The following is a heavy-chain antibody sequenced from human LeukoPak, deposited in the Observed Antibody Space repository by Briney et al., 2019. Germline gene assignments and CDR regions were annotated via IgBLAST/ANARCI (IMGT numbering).Heavy chain of an antibody. CDR3: ARRLLWLGESRDAFDI. J-gene: IGHJ3*02. D-gene: IGHD3-10*01. V-gene: IGHV3-21*01. CDR1: GFTFSNYN. Sequence: GGSLRLSCAASGFTFSNYNMNWVRQAPGKGLEWVSSISSGSGYIYYADSAKGRFTISRDNAKNSLYLQLNSLRAEDTAVYYCARRLLWLGESRDAFDIWGQGTMVTVSS. CDR2: ISSGSGYI.